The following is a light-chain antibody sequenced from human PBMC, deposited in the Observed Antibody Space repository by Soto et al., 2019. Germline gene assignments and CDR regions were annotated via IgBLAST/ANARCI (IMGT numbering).Light chain of an antibody. Sequence: DVQMTQSPSSVSASVGDRVTITCRASQLISSWLAWYQQKPGTPPKILIYAASNLESGVPSRFSGSEAGTEFTLTISSLQPEDFATYFCQQTASFTLTFGGGTKVDIK. V-gene: IGKV1-12*01. CDR3: QQTASFTLT. J-gene: IGKJ4*01. CDR1: QLISSW. CDR2: AAS.